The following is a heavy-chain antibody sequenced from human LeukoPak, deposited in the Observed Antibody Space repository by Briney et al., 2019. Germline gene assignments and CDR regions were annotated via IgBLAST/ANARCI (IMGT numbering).Heavy chain of an antibody. V-gene: IGHV4-39*07. CDR3: ARGPAMVRGVNWFDP. CDR2: INHSGST. CDR1: GGSISSSGYC. J-gene: IGHJ5*02. Sequence: SETLSLTCTVSGGSISSSGYCWSWIRQPPGKGLEWIGEINHSGSTNYNPSLKSRVTISVDTSKNQFSLKLSSVTAADTAVYYCARGPAMVRGVNWFDPWGQGTLVTVSS. D-gene: IGHD3-10*01.